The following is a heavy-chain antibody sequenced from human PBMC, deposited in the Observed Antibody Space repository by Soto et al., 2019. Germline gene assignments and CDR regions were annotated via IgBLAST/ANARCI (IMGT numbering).Heavy chain of an antibody. CDR3: ARDTRIAVAGTDAFDI. V-gene: IGHV1-2*02. D-gene: IGHD6-19*01. J-gene: IGHJ3*02. CDR1: GYTCTGYY. CDR2: INPNSGGT. Sequence: GASVKGSCKASGYTCTGYYMHWVLQAPGQGLEWMGWINPNSGGTNYAQKFQGRVTMTRDTSISTAYMELSRLRSDDTAVYYCARDTRIAVAGTDAFDIWGQGTMVTVSS.